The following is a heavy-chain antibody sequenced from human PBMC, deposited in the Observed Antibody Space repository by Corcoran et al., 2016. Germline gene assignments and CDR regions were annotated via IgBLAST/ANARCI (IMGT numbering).Heavy chain of an antibody. CDR2: INHSGST. D-gene: IGHD2-2*01. J-gene: IGHJ4*02. V-gene: IGHV4-34*01. CDR1: GGSFSGYY. Sequence: QVQLQQWGAGLLKPSETLSLTCAVYGGSFSGYYWSWIRQPPGKGLEWIGEINHSGSTNYNPSLKSRVTISVETSKNQFSLKLSSLTAADTAVYYCARRGGDIVVVPAYYVDYWGQGTLVTVSS. CDR3: ARRGGDIVVVPAYYVDY.